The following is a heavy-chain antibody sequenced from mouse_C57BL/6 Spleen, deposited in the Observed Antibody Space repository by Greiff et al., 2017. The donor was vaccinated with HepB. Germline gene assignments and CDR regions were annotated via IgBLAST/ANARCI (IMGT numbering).Heavy chain of an antibody. CDR1: GYSITSGYY. J-gene: IGHJ4*01. Sequence: ESGPGLVKPSQSLSLTCSVTGYSITSGYYWNWIRQFPGNKLEWMGYISYDGSNNYNPSLKNRISITRDTSKNQFFLKLNSVTTEDTATYYCARERDYDGAMDYWGQGTSVTVSS. CDR2: ISYDGSN. V-gene: IGHV3-6*01. D-gene: IGHD2-3*01. CDR3: ARERDYDGAMDY.